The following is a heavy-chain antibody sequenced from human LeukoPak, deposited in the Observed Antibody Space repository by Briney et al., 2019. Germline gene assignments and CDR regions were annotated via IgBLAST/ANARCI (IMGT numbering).Heavy chain of an antibody. D-gene: IGHD2/OR15-2a*01. J-gene: IGHJ3*02. Sequence: GESLKISCQTSGYSFTNYWIGWVRQMPGKGLEWMGIIYPGDSDTRYSPSFQGQVTISADKPISTAYLQWSSLKASDTAMYYCATSMADAFDIWGQGTMVTVSS. CDR1: GYSFTNYW. CDR3: ATSMADAFDI. CDR2: IYPGDSDT. V-gene: IGHV5-51*04.